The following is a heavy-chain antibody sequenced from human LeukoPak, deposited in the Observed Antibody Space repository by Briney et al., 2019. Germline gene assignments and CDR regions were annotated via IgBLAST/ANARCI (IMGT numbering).Heavy chain of an antibody. D-gene: IGHD2-2*02. Sequence: SETLSLTCAVSGYSISSGYYWGWIRPPPGKGLEWIGSIYHSGSTYYNPSLKGRVTISVDTSKNQLSLKLSSVTAADTDVYYCARHLIVVVPAAIPTRGNWFDPWGQGTLVTVSS. CDR2: IYHSGST. CDR1: GYSISSGYY. V-gene: IGHV4-38-2*01. CDR3: ARHLIVVVPAAIPTRGNWFDP. J-gene: IGHJ5*02.